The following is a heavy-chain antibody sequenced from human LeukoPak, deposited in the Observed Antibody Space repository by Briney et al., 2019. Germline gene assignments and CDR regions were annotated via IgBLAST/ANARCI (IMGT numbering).Heavy chain of an antibody. V-gene: IGHV4-59*01. CDR3: ARVTGYMIEDYFDY. CDR1: GGSTSSYY. CDR2: IYYSGST. J-gene: IGHJ4*02. Sequence: PSETLSLTCTVSGGSTSSYYWSWIRQPPGKGLEWIGYIYYSGSTNYKPSLKSRVTISVETSKNQFSLKLRSVTAADTAVYYCARVTGYMIEDYFDYWGQGTLVTVSS. D-gene: IGHD3-22*01.